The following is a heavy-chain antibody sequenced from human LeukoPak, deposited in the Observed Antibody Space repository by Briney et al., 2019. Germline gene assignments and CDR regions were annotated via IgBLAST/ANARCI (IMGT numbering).Heavy chain of an antibody. CDR2: LYSAGNT. CDR3: ARAREYLAIDY. Sequence: PGGSLRLSCAASGFTVSSNYMNWVRQAPGKGLEWVSVLYSAGNTFYADSVKGRFTISRDNSKNTLYHQMNSLRPEDTAVYYCARAREYLAIDYWGQGTLVTVSS. CDR1: GFTVSSNY. V-gene: IGHV3-66*02. J-gene: IGHJ4*02. D-gene: IGHD2/OR15-2a*01.